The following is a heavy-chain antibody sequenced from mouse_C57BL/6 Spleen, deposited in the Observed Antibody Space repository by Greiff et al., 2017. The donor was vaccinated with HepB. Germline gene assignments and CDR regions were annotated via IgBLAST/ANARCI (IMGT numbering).Heavy chain of an antibody. CDR2: INYDGSST. CDR3: AREGLHYYAMDY. J-gene: IGHJ4*01. CDR1: GFTFRDYY. V-gene: IGHV5-16*01. Sequence: EVMLVESEGGLVQPGSSMKLSCTASGFTFRDYYMAWVRQVPEKGLEWVANINYDGSSTYYLDSLKSRFIISRDNAKNILYLQMSSLKSEDTATYYCAREGLHYYAMDYWGQGTSVTVSS.